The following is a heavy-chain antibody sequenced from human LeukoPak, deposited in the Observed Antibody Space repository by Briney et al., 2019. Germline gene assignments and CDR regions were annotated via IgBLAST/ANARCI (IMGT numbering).Heavy chain of an antibody. CDR3: ATDDGGEIAMDV. CDR2: INPNSGGT. D-gene: IGHD3-10*01. V-gene: IGHV1-2*02. J-gene: IGHJ6*02. CDR1: GYTFSGYD. Sequence: GASVKASCKASGYTFSGYDIHWGRQAPGQGLEWMGWINPNSGGTNCAQKFQGRVTMTRDTSISTAYMELSRLRSDDTAVYYCATDDGGEIAMDVWSQGTTVTVSS.